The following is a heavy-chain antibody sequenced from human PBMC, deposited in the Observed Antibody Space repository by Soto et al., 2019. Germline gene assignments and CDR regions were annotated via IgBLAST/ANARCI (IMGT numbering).Heavy chain of an antibody. J-gene: IGHJ4*02. Sequence: TSETLSLTCTVSGGSISSYYWSWIRQPPGKGLEWIGYIYYSGTTNYNPSLKRRVTISVDTSKNQFSLKLSSVTAADTAVYYCARANPGYYYDSSGYSGYYFDYWGQGSLVTVSS. D-gene: IGHD3-22*01. CDR2: IYYSGTT. V-gene: IGHV4-59*01. CDR3: ARANPGYYYDSSGYSGYYFDY. CDR1: GGSISSYY.